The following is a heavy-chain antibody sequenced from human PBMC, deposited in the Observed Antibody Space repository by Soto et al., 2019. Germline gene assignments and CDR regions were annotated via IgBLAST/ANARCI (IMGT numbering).Heavy chain of an antibody. Sequence: LRLSCAASGFTFSSYGMHWVRQAPGKGLEWVAVISYDGSNKYYADSVKGRFTISRDNSKNTLYLQMNSLRAEDTAVYYCAKNYYDSSGYSDYFDYWGQGTLVTAPQ. CDR1: GFTFSSYG. J-gene: IGHJ4*02. V-gene: IGHV3-30*18. CDR3: AKNYYDSSGYSDYFDY. D-gene: IGHD3-22*01. CDR2: ISYDGSNK.